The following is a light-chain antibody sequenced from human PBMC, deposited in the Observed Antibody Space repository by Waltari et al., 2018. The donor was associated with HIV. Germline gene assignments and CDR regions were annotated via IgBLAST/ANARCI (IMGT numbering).Light chain of an antibody. V-gene: IGLV2-23*02. J-gene: IGLJ3*02. Sequence: QSALTQPASVSGSPGQSITVSCTGDVETYDLVSWYQVHPGRAPNLIIPDVTERPSGVSSRFSASKSGNTASLTISGLEAEDESLYYCCTFSCRSSTWVFGGGTQVTVL. CDR2: DVT. CDR3: CTFSCRSSTWV. CDR1: DVETYDL.